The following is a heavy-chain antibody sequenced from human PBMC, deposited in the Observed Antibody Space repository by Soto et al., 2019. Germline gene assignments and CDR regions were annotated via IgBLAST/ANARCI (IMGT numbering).Heavy chain of an antibody. CDR2: INHSGST. CDR3: ARVPRDIVVVVAASHFDY. Sequence: SETLSLTCAVYGGSFSGYYWSWIRQPPGKGLEWIGEINHSGSTNYNPSLKSRVTISVDTSKNQFSLKLSSVTAADTAVYYCARVPRDIVVVVAASHFDYWGQGTLVTVSS. J-gene: IGHJ4*02. D-gene: IGHD2-15*01. CDR1: GGSFSGYY. V-gene: IGHV4-34*01.